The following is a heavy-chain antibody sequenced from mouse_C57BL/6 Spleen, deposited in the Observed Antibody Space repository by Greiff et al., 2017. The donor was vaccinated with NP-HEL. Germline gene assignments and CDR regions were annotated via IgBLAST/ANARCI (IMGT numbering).Heavy chain of an antibody. CDR3: APLITTVVATGVY. Sequence: EVQLQQSGPELVKPGASVKISCKASGYTFTDYYMNWVKQSHGKSLEWIGDINPNNGGTSYNQKFKGKATLTVDKSSSTAYMELRSLTSEDSAVYYCAPLITTVVATGVYWGQGTTLTVSS. J-gene: IGHJ2*01. D-gene: IGHD1-1*01. V-gene: IGHV1-26*01. CDR2: INPNNGGT. CDR1: GYTFTDYY.